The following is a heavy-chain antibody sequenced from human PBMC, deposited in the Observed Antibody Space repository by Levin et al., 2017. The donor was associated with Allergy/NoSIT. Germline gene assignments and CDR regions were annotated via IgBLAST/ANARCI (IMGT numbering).Heavy chain of an antibody. J-gene: IGHJ6*02. CDR2: INPNSGGT. CDR3: ARSRDRSGYIYYGMDV. D-gene: IGHD3-22*01. CDR1: GYTFTGYY. V-gene: IGHV1-2*02. Sequence: GESLKISCKASGYTFTGYYMHWVRQAPGQGLEWMGWINPNSGGTNYAQKFQGRVTMTRDTSISTAYMELSRLRSDDTAVYYCARSRDRSGYIYYGMDVWGQGTTVTVSS.